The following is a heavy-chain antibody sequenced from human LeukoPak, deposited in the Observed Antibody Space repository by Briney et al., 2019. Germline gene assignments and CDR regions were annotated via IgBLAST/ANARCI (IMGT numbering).Heavy chain of an antibody. V-gene: IGHV3-48*03. D-gene: IGHD6-19*01. CDR3: ARSVIAVAGYDAFDI. CDR1: GFTFSTYE. J-gene: IGHJ3*02. Sequence: QTGGSLRLSCAASGFTFSTYEMNWVRQAPGKGLEWVSSINNSGNTIYYADSVKGRFTISRDNSKNSLYLEMNSLRDEDTAVYYCARSVIAVAGYDAFDIWGQGTVVTVSS. CDR2: INNSGNTI.